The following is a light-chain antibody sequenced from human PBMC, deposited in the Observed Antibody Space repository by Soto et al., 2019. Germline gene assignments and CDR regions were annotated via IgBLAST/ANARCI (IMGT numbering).Light chain of an antibody. CDR3: QQYEAYPLT. J-gene: IGKJ4*01. V-gene: IGKV1-5*03. CDR2: KAS. CDR1: QSISSW. Sequence: DIPLTQSPSTLSASVGDRATITCRASQSISSWLAWYQQKPGKAPKLLVYKASSLESGVPSRFSGSGSGTAFTLTISTLQPDDFATYYCQQYEAYPLTFGGGTKVEI.